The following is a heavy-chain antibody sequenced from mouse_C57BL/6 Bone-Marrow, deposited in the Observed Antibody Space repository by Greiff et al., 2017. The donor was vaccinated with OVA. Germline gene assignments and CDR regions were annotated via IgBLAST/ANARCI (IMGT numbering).Heavy chain of an antibody. V-gene: IGHV1-26*01. J-gene: IGHJ4*01. Sequence: VQLQQSGPELVKPGASVKISCKASGYTFTDYYMNWVKQSHGKSLEWIGDINPNNGGTSYNQKFKGKATLTVDKSSSTAYMELRSLTSEDSAVYYCARRGNDYDENYAMDYWGQGTSVTVSS. CDR3: ARRGNDYDENYAMDY. CDR1: GYTFTDYY. D-gene: IGHD2-4*01. CDR2: INPNNGGT.